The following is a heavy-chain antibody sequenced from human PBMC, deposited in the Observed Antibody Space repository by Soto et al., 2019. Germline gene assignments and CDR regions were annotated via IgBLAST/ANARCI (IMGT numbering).Heavy chain of an antibody. CDR2: INQDGSEK. J-gene: IGHJ4*02. Sequence: EVQLVESGGGLVQPGGSLRLSCAASRFPFSNYWMSWVRQAPGKGLEWVANINQDGSEKHYVDSVKGRFTISRDNAKNSLYLQTNSLRAEDTAVYYCATGAITMIVGEIEYWGQGTLVTVSS. D-gene: IGHD3-22*01. CDR3: ATGAITMIVGEIEY. V-gene: IGHV3-7*01. CDR1: RFPFSNYW.